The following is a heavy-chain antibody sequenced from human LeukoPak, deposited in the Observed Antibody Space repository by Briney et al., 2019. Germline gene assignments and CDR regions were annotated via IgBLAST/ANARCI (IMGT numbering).Heavy chain of an antibody. V-gene: IGHV1-69*05. CDR2: IIPIFGTA. Sequence: GSTVKVSCKASGGTFSSYAISWVLQAPGQGLEWMGGIIPIFGTANYAQKFQGRVTITTDESTSTAYMELSSLRSEDTAVYYCARESFGVHNPGFDYWGQGTLVTVSS. D-gene: IGHD3-16*01. CDR3: ARESFGVHNPGFDY. CDR1: GGTFSSYA. J-gene: IGHJ4*02.